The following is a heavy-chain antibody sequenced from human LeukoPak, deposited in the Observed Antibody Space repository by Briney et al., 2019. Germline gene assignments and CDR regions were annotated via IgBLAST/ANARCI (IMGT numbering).Heavy chain of an antibody. Sequence: GGSLRLSCAASGVTFSIYSMSWVRQAPRKGLEWVSVIFGGGTTTYYADSVKGRFTISRDNSKNTLYLQMHSLRAEDTGVYYCAKDQRPDSGYDIDFWGQGILVTVSS. D-gene: IGHD5-12*01. CDR1: GVTFSIYS. V-gene: IGHV3-23*03. CDR3: AKDQRPDSGYDIDF. J-gene: IGHJ4*02. CDR2: IFGGGTTT.